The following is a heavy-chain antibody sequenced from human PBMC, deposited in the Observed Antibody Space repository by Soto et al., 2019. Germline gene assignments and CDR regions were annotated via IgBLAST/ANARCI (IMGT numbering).Heavy chain of an antibody. J-gene: IGHJ6*02. CDR2: IIPIFGTA. Sequence: QVQLVQSGAEVKKPGSSVKVSCKASGGTFSSYAISWVRQAPGQGLEWMGGIIPIFGTANYAQKFQGRVXXTXHESTSTAYMELSSLRSEDTAVYYCASHGITGTWVYYYGMDVWGQGTTVTVSS. CDR1: GGTFSSYA. CDR3: ASHGITGTWVYYYGMDV. V-gene: IGHV1-69*05. D-gene: IGHD1-7*01.